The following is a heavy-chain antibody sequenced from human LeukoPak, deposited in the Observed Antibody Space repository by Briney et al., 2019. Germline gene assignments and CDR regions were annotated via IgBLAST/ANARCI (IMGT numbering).Heavy chain of an antibody. CDR1: GFTFSSYW. V-gene: IGHV3-74*01. CDR2: IKGDGSRT. D-gene: IGHD2-2*01. Sequence: GGSLRLSCAASGFTFSSYWMHWVRQAPGKGLVWVSRIKGDGSRTSYADSVKGRFTISRDNAKNTLYLQMNSLRADDTAVYYCASVVDYYYGMDVWGQGTTVTVSS. CDR3: ASVVDYYYGMDV. J-gene: IGHJ6*02.